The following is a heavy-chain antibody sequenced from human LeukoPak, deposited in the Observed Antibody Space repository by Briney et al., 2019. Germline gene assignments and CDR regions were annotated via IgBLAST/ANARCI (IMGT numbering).Heavy chain of an antibody. V-gene: IGHV4-61*02. CDR1: GGSISSGSYY. Sequence: PSETLSLTCTVSGGSISSGSYYWSWIRQPAGKGLEWIGRIYTSGSTNYNPSLKSRVTISVDTSKNQFSLKLSSVTAADTAVYYCAREVDYSPPDQFEWFDPWGQGTLVTASS. CDR3: AREVDYSPPDQFEWFDP. J-gene: IGHJ5*02. CDR2: IYTSGST. D-gene: IGHD2-15*01.